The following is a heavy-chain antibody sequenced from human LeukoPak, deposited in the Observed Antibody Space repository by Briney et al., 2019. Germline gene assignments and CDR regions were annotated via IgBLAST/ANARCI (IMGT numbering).Heavy chain of an antibody. Sequence: SETLSLTCTASGGSISSYYWSWIRQPPGKGLEWIGYIYYSGSTNYNPSLKSRVTISVDTSKNQFSLKLSSVTAADTAVYYCARGTAMGGTTLGYYYYGMDVWGQGTTVTVSS. CDR2: IYYSGST. CDR3: ARGTAMGGTTLGYYYYGMDV. D-gene: IGHD1-1*01. V-gene: IGHV4-59*01. J-gene: IGHJ6*02. CDR1: GGSISSYY.